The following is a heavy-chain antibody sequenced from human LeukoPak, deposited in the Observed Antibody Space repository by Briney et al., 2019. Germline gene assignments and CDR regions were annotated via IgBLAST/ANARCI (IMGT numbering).Heavy chain of an antibody. Sequence: GASVKVSCKASGYTFTNYYMHWVRQAPGQGLEWMGIINPSDGKTSYAQKFQGRVTMTRDTSTSTAYMELRSLRSDDTAVYYCARDLIQLLPPTDDAFDIWGQGTMVTVSS. CDR2: INPSDGKT. CDR3: ARDLIQLLPPTDDAFDI. D-gene: IGHD5-18*01. J-gene: IGHJ3*02. V-gene: IGHV1-46*01. CDR1: GYTFTNYY.